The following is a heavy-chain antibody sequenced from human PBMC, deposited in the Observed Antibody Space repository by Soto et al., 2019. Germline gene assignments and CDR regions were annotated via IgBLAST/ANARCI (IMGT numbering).Heavy chain of an antibody. D-gene: IGHD3-3*01. CDR2: IYYSGST. V-gene: IGHV4-61*01. Sequence: PSETLSLTCTVSGGSVSSGSYYWSWIRQPPGKGLEWIGYIYYSGSTNYNPSLKSRVTISVDTSKNQFSLKLSSVTAADTAVYYCARLGGRSGYYRSENYYYGMDVWGQGTTVTVSS. CDR3: ARLGGRSGYYRSENYYYGMDV. CDR1: GGSVSSGSYY. J-gene: IGHJ6*02.